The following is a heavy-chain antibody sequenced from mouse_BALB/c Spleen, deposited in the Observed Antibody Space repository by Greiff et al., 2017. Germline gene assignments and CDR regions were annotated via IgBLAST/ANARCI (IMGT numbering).Heavy chain of an antibody. CDR2: IDPANGNT. Sequence: VQLQQSGAELVKPGASVKLSCTASGFNIKDTYMHWVKQRPEQGLEWIGRIDPANGNTKYDPKFQGKATITADTSSNTAYLQHSSLTSEDTAVYYCARRGLLRGYYAMDYWGQGTSVTVSS. D-gene: IGHD1-1*01. CDR1: GFNIKDTY. V-gene: IGHV14-3*02. CDR3: ARRGLLRGYYAMDY. J-gene: IGHJ4*01.